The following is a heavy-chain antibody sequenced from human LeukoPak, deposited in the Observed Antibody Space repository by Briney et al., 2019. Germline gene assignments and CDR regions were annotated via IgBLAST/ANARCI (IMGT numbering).Heavy chain of an antibody. V-gene: IGHV3-7*01. CDR1: GFTFSSYW. J-gene: IGHJ4*02. D-gene: IGHD4/OR15-4a*01. CDR3: ATLPAPYGANFDY. CDR2: IKQDGSEK. Sequence: HPGGSLRLSCAASGFTFSSYWMSWVRQAPGMGLEWVANIKQDGSEKYYVDSVKGRFTISRDNAKNSLYLQMNSLRAEDTAVYYCATLPAPYGANFDYWGQGTLVTVSS.